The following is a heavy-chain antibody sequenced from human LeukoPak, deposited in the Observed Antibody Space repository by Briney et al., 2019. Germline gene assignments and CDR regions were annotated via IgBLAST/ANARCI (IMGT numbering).Heavy chain of an antibody. CDR1: GFTFDDYA. CDR2: ITGDGRRT. D-gene: IGHD6-13*01. J-gene: IGHJ4*02. Sequence: GGSLRLSCAASGFTFDDYAMHWVRQSPGKGLEWVSLITGDGRRTYYADSVKGRFTISRDNSKNSPYLQMNSLRPEDTALYYCAKVAGYSTSWYCFDCWGQGTLVTVSS. CDR3: AKVAGYSTSWYCFDC. V-gene: IGHV3-43*02.